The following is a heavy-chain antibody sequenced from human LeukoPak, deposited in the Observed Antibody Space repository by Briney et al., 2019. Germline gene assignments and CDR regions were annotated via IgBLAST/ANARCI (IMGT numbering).Heavy chain of an antibody. CDR3: ARHLRRIAARPRVADAFDI. CDR2: IYPGDSDT. CDR1: GYSFTSYW. Sequence: PGESLKISCKGSGYSFTSYWIGWVRPMPGKGLEWMGIIYPGDSDTRYSPSFQGQVTISADKSISTAYLQWSSLKASDTAMYYCARHLRRIAARPRVADAFDIWGQGTMVTVSS. J-gene: IGHJ3*02. D-gene: IGHD6-6*01. V-gene: IGHV5-51*01.